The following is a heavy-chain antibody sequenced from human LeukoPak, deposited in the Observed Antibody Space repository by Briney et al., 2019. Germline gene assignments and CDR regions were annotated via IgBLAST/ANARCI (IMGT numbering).Heavy chain of an antibody. CDR1: GFTFRSNW. Sequence: GGSLRLSCAASGFTFRSNWMSWVRQAPGKGLEWVANIKQDGSEKYYVDSVKGRFTISRDNAKNSLYLQMNSLRAEDTAVYYCVREDTPATANYWGQGTLVTISS. CDR3: VREDTPATANY. D-gene: IGHD2-21*02. V-gene: IGHV3-7*03. J-gene: IGHJ4*02. CDR2: IKQDGSEK.